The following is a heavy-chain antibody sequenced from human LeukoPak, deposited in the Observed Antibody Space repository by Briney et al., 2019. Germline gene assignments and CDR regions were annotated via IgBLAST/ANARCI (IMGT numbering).Heavy chain of an antibody. Sequence: SETLSLTCTVSGGSISSSPCYWSWIRQPPGKGLEWIGYIYYSGSTNYNPSLKSRVTISVDTSKNQFSLKLSSVTAADTAVYYCARIGPGRNTHDIQNVLRYFDPTYYYYYYMDVWGKGTTVTISS. CDR3: ARIGPGRNTHDIQNVLRYFDPTYYYYYYMDV. J-gene: IGHJ6*03. V-gene: IGHV4-61*01. CDR1: GGSISSSPCY. CDR2: IYYSGST. D-gene: IGHD3-9*01.